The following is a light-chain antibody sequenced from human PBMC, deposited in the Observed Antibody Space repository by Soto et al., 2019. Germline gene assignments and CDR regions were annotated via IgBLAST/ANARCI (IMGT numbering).Light chain of an antibody. CDR3: QQSYSSPYT. V-gene: IGKV1-39*01. Sequence: IQMTQSPSSLSASVGGRFTITCRASQTISSYLNWYQQTPGRAPALLISAASTLQSGVPSRFSGSGSGTDLTRTISSLQPEDFATYYCQQSYSSPYTLGQGTKLDIK. J-gene: IGKJ2*01. CDR2: AAS. CDR1: QTISSY.